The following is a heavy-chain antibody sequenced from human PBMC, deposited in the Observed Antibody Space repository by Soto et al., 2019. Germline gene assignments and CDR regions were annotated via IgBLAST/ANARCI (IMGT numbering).Heavy chain of an antibody. J-gene: IGHJ5*02. V-gene: IGHV4-31*03. CDR3: ARLRIATNNYKWFDP. CDR1: GAALNSGNYY. CDR2: IYVTGAV. Sequence: SEPLSITCSVSGAALNSGNYYWSWIRQVPGKGLEWIGHIYVTGAVDYNPSLRDRITISQDTSERQFSLNLRLVTAADTAVYYCARLRIATNNYKWFDPWGQGTLVTVSS. D-gene: IGHD2-21*01.